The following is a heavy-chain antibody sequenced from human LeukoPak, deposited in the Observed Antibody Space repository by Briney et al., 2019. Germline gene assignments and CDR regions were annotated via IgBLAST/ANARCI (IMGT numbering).Heavy chain of an antibody. Sequence: GESLKISCKGFGYNFSRYWIGWVRQMPGKGLEWMGIIYAGDSDTRYSPSFQGQVTISADKSISTAYLQWSSLKASDTAMYYCARPRDYYYGSSGYFDYWGQGTLVTVSS. J-gene: IGHJ4*02. CDR1: GYNFSRYW. CDR2: IYAGDSDT. D-gene: IGHD3-22*01. V-gene: IGHV5-51*01. CDR3: ARPRDYYYGSSGYFDY.